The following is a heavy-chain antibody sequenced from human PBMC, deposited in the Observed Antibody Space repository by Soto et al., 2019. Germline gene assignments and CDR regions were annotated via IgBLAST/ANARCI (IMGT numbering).Heavy chain of an antibody. D-gene: IGHD2-15*01. Sequence: QVQLVQSGAEVKKPGASVKVSCKASGYTFTSYDINWVRQATGQGLEWMGWMNPNSGNTGYAQKFQGRVTMTRNTSISTADMELSSLRSEDTAVYYCARGRSGKLLPIYYYYYYGMDVWGQGTTVTVSS. CDR3: ARGRSGKLLPIYYYYYYGMDV. V-gene: IGHV1-8*01. CDR2: MNPNSGNT. J-gene: IGHJ6*02. CDR1: GYTFTSYD.